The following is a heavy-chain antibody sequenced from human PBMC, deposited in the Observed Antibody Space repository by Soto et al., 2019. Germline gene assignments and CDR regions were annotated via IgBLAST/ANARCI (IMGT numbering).Heavy chain of an antibody. V-gene: IGHV3-49*03. CDR1: GFTFGDYA. Sequence: GGSLRLSCTASGFTFGDYAMSWFRQAPGKGLEWVGFIRSKAYGGTTEYAASVKGRFTISRDDSKSIAYLQMNSLKTEDTAVYYCTRGGDLQDKGGGDYYYYYYMDVWGKGTTVTVSS. J-gene: IGHJ6*03. CDR2: IRSKAYGGTT. D-gene: IGHD7-27*01. CDR3: TRGGDLQDKGGGDYYYYYYMDV.